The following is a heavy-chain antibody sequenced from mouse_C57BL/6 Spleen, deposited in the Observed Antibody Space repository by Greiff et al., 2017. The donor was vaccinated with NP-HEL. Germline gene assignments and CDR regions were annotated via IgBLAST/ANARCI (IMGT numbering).Heavy chain of an antibody. CDR2: IHPSDSDT. Sequence: QVQLKQPGAELVKPGASVKVSCKASGYTFTSYWMHWVKQRPGQGLEWIGRIHPSDSDTNYNQKFKGKATLTVDKSSSTAYMQLSSLTSEDSAVYYCAISHGSSSSFDYWGQGTTLTVSS. CDR1: GYTFTSYW. J-gene: IGHJ2*01. V-gene: IGHV1-74*01. D-gene: IGHD1-1*01. CDR3: AISHGSSSSFDY.